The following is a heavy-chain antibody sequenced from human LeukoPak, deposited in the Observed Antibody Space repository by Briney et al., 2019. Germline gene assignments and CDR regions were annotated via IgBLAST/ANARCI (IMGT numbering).Heavy chain of an antibody. V-gene: IGHV4-38-2*02. CDR1: GYSISSGYY. D-gene: IGHD1-14*01. Sequence: PSETLSLTCTVSGYSISSGYYWGWIRQPPGKGLEWIGSIYHSGSTYYNPPLKSRVTISVDTSKNQFSLKLSSVTAADTAVYYCARAPEYGLYYFDYWGQGTLVTVSS. J-gene: IGHJ4*02. CDR3: ARAPEYGLYYFDY. CDR2: IYHSGST.